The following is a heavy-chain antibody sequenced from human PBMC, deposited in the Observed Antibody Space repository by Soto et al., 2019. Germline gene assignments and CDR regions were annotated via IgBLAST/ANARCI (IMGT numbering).Heavy chain of an antibody. Sequence: PSETLSLTCIVSGADINTYSWTWIRQPAGKGLEWIGRIYTSASINYNPSLRGRVTLSVDTSTNQVSLKLASVTAADTAVYYCARVRVAFYNSYYPGGNCVQRTTFTVSS. CDR1: GADINTYS. V-gene: IGHV4-4*07. J-gene: IGHJ4*03. CDR3: ARVRVAFYNSYYPGGN. CDR2: IYTSASI. D-gene: IGHD1-1*01.